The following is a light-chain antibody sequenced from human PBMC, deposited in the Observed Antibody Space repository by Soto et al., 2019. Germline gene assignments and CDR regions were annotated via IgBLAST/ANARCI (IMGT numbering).Light chain of an antibody. J-gene: IGKJ1*01. V-gene: IGKV1-5*03. CDR1: QSISSW. CDR3: QQYNSYWT. CDR2: KAS. Sequence: DIQMTQSPSTLSASVGDRVTITCRASQSISSWLSWYQQKPGKVPKLLIYKASSLESGCPSRFSGSGSGTEFTLNISSLQPDDFANYYCQQYNSYWTFGQGTKVDIK.